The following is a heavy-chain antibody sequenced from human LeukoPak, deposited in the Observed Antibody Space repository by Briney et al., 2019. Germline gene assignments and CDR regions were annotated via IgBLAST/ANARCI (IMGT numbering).Heavy chain of an antibody. J-gene: IGHJ6*02. Sequence: EASVKVSCKVSGYTLTELSMHWVRQATGKGLEWMGGFDPEDGETIYAQKFQGRVTMTEDTSTDTAYMELSSLRSEDTAVYYCATGQALLPREQIAAAARALLYYYGIDVWGQGTTVTVSS. CDR3: ATGQALLPREQIAAAARALLYYYGIDV. V-gene: IGHV1-24*01. CDR1: GYTLTELS. D-gene: IGHD6-13*01. CDR2: FDPEDGET.